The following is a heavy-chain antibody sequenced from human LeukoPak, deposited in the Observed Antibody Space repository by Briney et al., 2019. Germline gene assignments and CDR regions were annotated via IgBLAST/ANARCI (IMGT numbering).Heavy chain of an antibody. J-gene: IGHJ4*02. CDR3: ARRRWLHDFYFDY. CDR1: GYTFTGYY. V-gene: IGHV1-2*02. D-gene: IGHD5-24*01. CDR2: INPNSGGT. Sequence: ASVKVSCKASGYTFTGYYMHWVRQAPGQGREWMGWINPNSGGTNYAQKFQGRVTMTRDTSISTAYMELSRLRSDDTAVYYCARRRWLHDFYFDYWGQGTLVTVSS.